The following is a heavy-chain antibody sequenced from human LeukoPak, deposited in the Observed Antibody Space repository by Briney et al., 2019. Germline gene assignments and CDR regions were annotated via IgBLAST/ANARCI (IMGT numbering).Heavy chain of an antibody. Sequence: ASVKVSCKASGYTFTSYGISWVRQAPGQGLEWMGWISAYNGNTNYAQKLQGRVTMTTDTSTSTAYMELRSLRSDDTAVYYCARVKWGYSYGYWNYGGNHHYYYYYMDVWGKGTTVTISS. CDR3: ARVKWGYSYGYWNYGGNHHYYYYYMDV. CDR1: GYTFTSYG. J-gene: IGHJ6*03. V-gene: IGHV1-18*01. CDR2: ISAYNGNT. D-gene: IGHD5-18*01.